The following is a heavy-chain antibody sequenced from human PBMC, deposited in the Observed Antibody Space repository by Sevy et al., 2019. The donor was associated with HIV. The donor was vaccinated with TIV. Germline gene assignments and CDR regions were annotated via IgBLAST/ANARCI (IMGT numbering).Heavy chain of an antibody. V-gene: IGHV3-15*01. Sequence: GGSLRLSCAVSGFTFSNAWMNWVRQAPGTGLQRVGLIKSKIDGETTDYVAPVKGRFTISRDDSTNTLYLQMNSLKTEDTGVYYCATAPGYYDSAPFDYWGPGTLVTVSS. CDR1: GFTFSNAW. D-gene: IGHD3-22*01. CDR3: ATAPGYYDSAPFDY. J-gene: IGHJ4*02. CDR2: IKSKIDGETT.